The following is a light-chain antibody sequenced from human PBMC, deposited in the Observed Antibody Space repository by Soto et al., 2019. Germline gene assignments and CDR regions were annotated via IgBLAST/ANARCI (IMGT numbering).Light chain of an antibody. CDR2: DAS. J-gene: IGKJ4*01. V-gene: IGKV1-5*01. Sequence: DIQMTQSPSTLSESVGDRVTITCRASRSISNWLAWYQQRPGIAPKLLIFDASILQSGVPSRFSGSGSGTEFTLSISRLQTDDFATYYCQQYGSFSPITFGGGTKVEI. CDR3: QQYGSFSPIT. CDR1: RSISNW.